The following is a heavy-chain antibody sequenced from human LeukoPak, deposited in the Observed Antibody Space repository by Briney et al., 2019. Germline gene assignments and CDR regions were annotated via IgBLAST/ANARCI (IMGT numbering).Heavy chain of an antibody. D-gene: IGHD3-22*01. V-gene: IGHV3-21*01. J-gene: IGHJ3*02. Sequence: GGSLRLSCAASGFTFSSYGMSWVRQAPGKGLEWVSSISSSSSYIYYADSVKGRFTISRDNAKNSLYLQMNSLRAEDTAVYYCARDAYYYDSSGYYDDAFDIWGQGTMVTVSS. CDR3: ARDAYYYDSSGYYDDAFDI. CDR1: GFTFSSYG. CDR2: ISSSSSYI.